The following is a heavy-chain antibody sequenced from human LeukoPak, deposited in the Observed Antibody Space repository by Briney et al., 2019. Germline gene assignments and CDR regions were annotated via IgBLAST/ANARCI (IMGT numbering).Heavy chain of an antibody. CDR2: IYYRGGT. CDR1: GGSISSYY. Sequence: SETLSLTCTVSGGSISSYYWSWIRQPPGKGLEWIGHIYYRGGTNYNPSLKSRVTISVDTSKNQFSLKLSSVTAADTAVYYCASSDPFSSSYAFDIWGQGTMVTVSS. J-gene: IGHJ3*02. V-gene: IGHV4-59*01. D-gene: IGHD6-13*01. CDR3: ASSDPFSSSYAFDI.